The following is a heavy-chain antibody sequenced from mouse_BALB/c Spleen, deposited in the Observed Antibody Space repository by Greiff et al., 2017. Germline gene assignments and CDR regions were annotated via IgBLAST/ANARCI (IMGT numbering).Heavy chain of an antibody. D-gene: IGHD1-1*01. CDR1: GYTFTDSN. CDR2: INPNNGGT. CDR3: ARPHYYGSYAMDY. Sequence: VHVKQSGAELVKPGASVKIPCKASGYTFTDSNMDWVKQSHGKSLEWIGDINPNNGGTIYNQKFKGKATLTVDKSSSTAYMELRSLTSEDTAVYYCARPHYYGSYAMDYWGQGTSVTVSS. V-gene: IGHV1-18*01. J-gene: IGHJ4*01.